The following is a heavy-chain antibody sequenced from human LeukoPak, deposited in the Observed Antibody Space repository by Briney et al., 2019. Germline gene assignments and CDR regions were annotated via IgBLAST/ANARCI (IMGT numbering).Heavy chain of an antibody. CDR1: GYSISSGYY. CDR2: IYHSGST. Sequence: SETLSLTRAVSGYSISSGYYWGWIRQPPGKGLEWIGSIYHSGSTYYNSSLKSRVTISVDTSKNQFSLKLSSVTAADTAVYYCARVLYRIAVAGTEFDYWGQGTLVTVSS. CDR3: ARVLYRIAVAGTEFDY. J-gene: IGHJ4*02. D-gene: IGHD6-19*01. V-gene: IGHV4-38-2*01.